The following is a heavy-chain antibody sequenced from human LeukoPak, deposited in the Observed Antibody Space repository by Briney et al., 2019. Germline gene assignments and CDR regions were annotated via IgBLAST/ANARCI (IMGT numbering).Heavy chain of an antibody. Sequence: GASVKVSYKASGYTFTNYDINWVRQATGQGLEWMGWINPNTDNTAYAQKFQDRVTITSDTSISTVYMELSSLTVDDTAVYYCARGSPFQWLVHGGWFDPWGQGTLVTVSS. CDR3: ARGSPFQWLVHGGWFDP. V-gene: IGHV1-8*03. CDR2: INPNTDNT. D-gene: IGHD6-19*01. CDR1: GYTFTNYD. J-gene: IGHJ5*02.